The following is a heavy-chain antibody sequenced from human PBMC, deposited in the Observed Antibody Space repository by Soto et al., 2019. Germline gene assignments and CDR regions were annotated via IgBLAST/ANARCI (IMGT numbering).Heavy chain of an antibody. CDR1: GYTFTGYY. V-gene: IGHV1-2*02. D-gene: IGHD2-15*01. CDR3: ARYCSGGSCYFYYYYGMDV. CDR2: INPNSGGT. Sequence: ASVKVSCKASGYTFTGYYMHWVRQAPGQGLEWMGWINPNSGGTNYAQKFQGRVTITADESTSTAYMELSSLRSEDTAVYYCARYCSGGSCYFYYYYGMDVWGQGTTVTVSS. J-gene: IGHJ6*02.